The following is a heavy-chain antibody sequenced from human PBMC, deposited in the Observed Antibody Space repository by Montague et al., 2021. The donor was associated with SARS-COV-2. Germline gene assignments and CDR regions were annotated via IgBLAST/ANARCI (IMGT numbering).Heavy chain of an antibody. Sequence: SETLSLTCTVSGGSVNSGSYLWNWIRQPPGKGLEWIGYIYYSGSTSYNPSLKSRVTISLDTSKNQFSLNLTSVTAADTALYFCARELEIHDFLSGYYIGDWGRGTLVTVSS. J-gene: IGHJ4*02. CDR1: GGSVNSGSYL. CDR2: IYYSGST. V-gene: IGHV4-61*01. CDR3: ARELEIHDFLSGYYIGD. D-gene: IGHD3-3*01.